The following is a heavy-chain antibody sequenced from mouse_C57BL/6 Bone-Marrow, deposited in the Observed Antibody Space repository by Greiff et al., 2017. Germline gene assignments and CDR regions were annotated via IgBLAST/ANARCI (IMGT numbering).Heavy chain of an antibody. CDR3: ARERLRRYYAMDS. V-gene: IGHV1-64*01. CDR2: IHPNSGST. D-gene: IGHD2-4*01. Sequence: QVQLQQPGAELVKPGASVKLSCKASGYTFTSYWMHWVKQRPGQGLEWIGMIHPNSGSTNYNEKFKSKATLTVDKSSSTAYMQLSSLTSEDSAVYYCARERLRRYYAMDSWGQGTSVTVSS. CDR1: GYTFTSYW. J-gene: IGHJ4*01.